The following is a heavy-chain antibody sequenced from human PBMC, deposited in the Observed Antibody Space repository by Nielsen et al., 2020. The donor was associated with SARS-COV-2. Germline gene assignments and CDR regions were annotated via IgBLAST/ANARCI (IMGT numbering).Heavy chain of an antibody. Sequence: GESLKISCAASGFTFSNYDMHWVRQATGKGLEWVSAISTTGDTYYPGSVKGRFTISRENAKNSLYLQINSLRADDTAVYYCAKDHGRDAFDIWGQGTVVTVSS. D-gene: IGHD1-14*01. J-gene: IGHJ3*02. V-gene: IGHV3-13*01. CDR2: ISTTGDT. CDR3: AKDHGRDAFDI. CDR1: GFTFSNYD.